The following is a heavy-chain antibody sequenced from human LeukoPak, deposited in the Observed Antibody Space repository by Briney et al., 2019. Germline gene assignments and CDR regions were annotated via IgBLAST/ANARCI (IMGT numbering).Heavy chain of an antibody. V-gene: IGHV3-21*01. J-gene: IGHJ4*02. CDR3: AKDFRYNWNEGDY. Sequence: PGGSLRLSCTVSGFILGDYAMSWVRQAPGKGLEWVSSISSSSSYIYYADSVKGRFTISRDNAKNSLYLQMNSLRAEDTAVYYCAKDFRYNWNEGDYWGQGTLVTVSS. D-gene: IGHD1-20*01. CDR2: ISSSSSYI. CDR1: GFILGDYA.